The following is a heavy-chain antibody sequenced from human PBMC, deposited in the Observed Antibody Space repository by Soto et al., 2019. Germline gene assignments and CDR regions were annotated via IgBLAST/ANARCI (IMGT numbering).Heavy chain of an antibody. CDR2: IYYSGNT. J-gene: IGHJ5*02. CDR3: ITTLPTARIAP. Sequence: SETLSLTCTVSGGSVGSSFYYWGWIRQPPGKGLEWIGSIYYSGNTYYNPSLKSRVTISVDTSKNQFSLNLNSVTAADTGVFYFITTLPTARIAPLADATLIP. V-gene: IGHV4-39*01. CDR1: GGSVGSSFYY. D-gene: IGHD3-10*01.